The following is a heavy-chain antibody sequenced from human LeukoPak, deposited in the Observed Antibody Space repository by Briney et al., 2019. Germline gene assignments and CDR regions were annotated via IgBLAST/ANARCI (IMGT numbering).Heavy chain of an antibody. Sequence: ASVTVSCKASGYTFTSYGISWVRQAPGQGLEWMGWISAYNGNTNYAQKLQGRVTMTTDTSTSTAYMELRSLRSDDTAVYYCARSPTVVNAEYFQHWGQGTLVTVSS. J-gene: IGHJ1*01. CDR1: GYTFTSYG. CDR2: ISAYNGNT. V-gene: IGHV1-18*01. D-gene: IGHD4-23*01. CDR3: ARSPTVVNAEYFQH.